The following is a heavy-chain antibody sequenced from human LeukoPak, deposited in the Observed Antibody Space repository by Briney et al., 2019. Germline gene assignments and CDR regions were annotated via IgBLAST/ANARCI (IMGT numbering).Heavy chain of an antibody. CDR3: ARDGYYYDSSGPGSGAFDI. V-gene: IGHV1-46*01. D-gene: IGHD3-22*01. J-gene: IGHJ3*02. CDR2: INPSGGST. Sequence: AAVKVSCKASGGTFISYAISWVRQAPGQGLEWMGIINPSGGSTSYAQKFQGRVTMTRDTSTSTVYMELSSLRSEDTAVYYCARDGYYYDSSGPGSGAFDIWGQGTMVTVSS. CDR1: GGTFISYA.